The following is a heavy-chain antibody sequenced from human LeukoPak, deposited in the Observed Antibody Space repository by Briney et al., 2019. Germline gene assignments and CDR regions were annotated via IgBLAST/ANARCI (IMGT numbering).Heavy chain of an antibody. V-gene: IGHV4-59*10. CDR3: ARGGIDSSSWYSYYMDV. Sequence: SETLSLTCAVYGGSFSGYYWSWIRQPAGKGLEWIGRIYTSGSTNYNPSLKSRVTISVDTSKNQFSLKLSSVTAADTAVYYCARGGIDSSSWYSYYMDVWGKGTTVTISS. CDR2: IYTSGST. CDR1: GGSFSGYY. J-gene: IGHJ6*03. D-gene: IGHD6-13*01.